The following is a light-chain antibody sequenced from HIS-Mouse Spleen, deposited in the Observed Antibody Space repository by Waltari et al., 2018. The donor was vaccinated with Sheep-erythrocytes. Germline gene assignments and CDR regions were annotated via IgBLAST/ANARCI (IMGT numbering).Light chain of an antibody. CDR1: QSVSSSY. CDR2: GAS. CDR3: QQYGSSPT. Sequence: ESVLTQSPGTLSLSPGERATRACRASQSVSSSYLAWYQQKPGQAPRLLIYGASSTPTGIPDRFRGSGSLSYFSLTIIRLEPEDFAVYYCQQYGSSPTFGQGTKLEIK. V-gene: IGKV3-20*01. J-gene: IGKJ2*01.